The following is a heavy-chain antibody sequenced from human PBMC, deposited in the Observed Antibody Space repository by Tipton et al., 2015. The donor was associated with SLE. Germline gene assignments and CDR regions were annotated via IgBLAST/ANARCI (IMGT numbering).Heavy chain of an antibody. CDR2: INHSGST. D-gene: IGHD3-10*01. V-gene: IGHV4-39*07. Sequence: GLVKPSETLSLTCTVSGGSISSGSYYWSWIRQPPGKGLEWIGEINHSGSTNYNPSLKSRVTISVDTSKNQLSLKLSSVTAADTAVYYCARTSYGSGSYQHWGQGTLVIVSS. CDR1: GGSISSGSYY. CDR3: ARTSYGSGSYQH. J-gene: IGHJ4*02.